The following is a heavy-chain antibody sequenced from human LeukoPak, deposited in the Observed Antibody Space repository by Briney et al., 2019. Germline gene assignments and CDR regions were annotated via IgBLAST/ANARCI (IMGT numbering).Heavy chain of an antibody. D-gene: IGHD3-3*01. V-gene: IGHV3-23*01. CDR3: ARESLNEDFWSGCYSEAFDI. CDR1: GFTFSSYA. Sequence: GGSLRLSCAASGFTFSSYAMSWVRQAPGKGLEWVSAISGSGGSTYYADSVKGRFTISRDNSKNTLYLQMNSLRAEDTAVYYCARESLNEDFWSGCYSEAFDIWGQGTMVTVSS. J-gene: IGHJ3*02. CDR2: ISGSGGST.